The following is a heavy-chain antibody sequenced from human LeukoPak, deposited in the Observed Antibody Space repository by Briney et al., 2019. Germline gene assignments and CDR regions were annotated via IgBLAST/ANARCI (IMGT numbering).Heavy chain of an antibody. CDR3: ARDSTDHSSSWSVDAFDI. J-gene: IGHJ3*02. CDR1: GGSISSGGYY. D-gene: IGHD6-13*01. Sequence: SETLSLTCTVSGGSISSGGYYWSWIRQHPGKGLEWIGYIYYSGSTYYNPSLRSRVTISVDTSKNQFSLKLSSVTAADTAVYYCARDSTDHSSSWSVDAFDIWGQGTMVTVSS. CDR2: IYYSGST. V-gene: IGHV4-31*03.